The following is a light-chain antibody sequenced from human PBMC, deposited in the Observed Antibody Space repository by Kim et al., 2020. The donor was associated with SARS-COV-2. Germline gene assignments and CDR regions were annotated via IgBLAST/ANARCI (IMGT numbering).Light chain of an antibody. CDR1: SLRSYY. J-gene: IGLJ3*02. CDR2: GKN. CDR3: NSRDSSGNHGV. Sequence: AVGQKGRITCQGDSLRSYYASWYQQKPGQAHVLVIYGKNNRPSGIPDRFSGSSSGNPASLTITGAQAEDEDDYDCNSRDSSGNHGVFGGGTQLNVL. V-gene: IGLV3-19*01.